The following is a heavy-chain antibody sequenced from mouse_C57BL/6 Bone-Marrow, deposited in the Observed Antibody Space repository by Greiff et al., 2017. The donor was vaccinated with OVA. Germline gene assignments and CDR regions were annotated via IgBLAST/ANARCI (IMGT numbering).Heavy chain of an antibody. CDR1: GFSLTSYG. CDR2: IWGVGST. Sequence: QVQLKQSGPGLVAPSQSLSITCTVSGFSLTSYGVDWVRQSPGKGLEWLGVIWGVGSTNYNSALKSRLSISKDNSKSQVFLKMNSLQTDDTAMYYCARALLINAMDYWGQGTSVTVSS. J-gene: IGHJ4*01. V-gene: IGHV2-6*01. D-gene: IGHD1-1*01. CDR3: ARALLINAMDY.